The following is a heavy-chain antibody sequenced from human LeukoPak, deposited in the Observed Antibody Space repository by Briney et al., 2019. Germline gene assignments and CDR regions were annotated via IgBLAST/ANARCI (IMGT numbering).Heavy chain of an antibody. CDR2: ISYDGSDK. Sequence: GGSLRLSCAASGFTFSRYGMHWLRQAPGKGLEWVALISYDGSDKFYGDSVKGRFTISRDNSKNTLYLQMNSLRAEDTAGYYCAKADYDSSVAGYWGQGTLVTVSS. V-gene: IGHV3-30*18. CDR1: GFTFSRYG. J-gene: IGHJ4*02. D-gene: IGHD3-22*01. CDR3: AKADYDSSVAGY.